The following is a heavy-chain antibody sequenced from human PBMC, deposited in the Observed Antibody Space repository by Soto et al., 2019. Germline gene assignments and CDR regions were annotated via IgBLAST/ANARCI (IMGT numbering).Heavy chain of an antibody. CDR2: INHSGSS. CDR1: GGSFRGYY. D-gene: IGHD1-1*01. CDR3: ARDVTTKDFFDY. V-gene: IGHV4-34*09. J-gene: IGHJ4*02. Sequence: SETLSLTCTVSGGSFRGYYWGWVRQPPGKGLEWIGEINHSGSSNYHPSLKSRISMSIDTSKNQFSLRLNSVTAADTAVYYCARDVTTKDFFDYWGQGSPVTVSS.